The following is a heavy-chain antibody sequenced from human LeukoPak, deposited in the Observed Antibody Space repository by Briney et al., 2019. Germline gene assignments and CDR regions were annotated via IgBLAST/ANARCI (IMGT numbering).Heavy chain of an antibody. J-gene: IGHJ4*02. CDR2: IRQDGSEK. D-gene: IGHD6-19*01. CDR1: GFTFSTYW. V-gene: IGHV3-7*01. CDR3: ARHSSGWYRDY. Sequence: PGGSLRLSCAASGFTFSTYWMSWVRQAPGKGLEWVANIRQDGSEKYYVDSVKGRFTISRDNAKNSLYLQMNSLRAEDTAVYYCARHSSGWYRDYWGQGTLVTVSS.